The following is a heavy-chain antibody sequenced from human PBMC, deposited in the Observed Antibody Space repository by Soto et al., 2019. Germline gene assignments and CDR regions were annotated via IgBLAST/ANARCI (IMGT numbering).Heavy chain of an antibody. V-gene: IGHV3-66*01. CDR1: GFTISSNY. Sequence: GGSMRVSCAASGFTISSNYMSWVRQAPGKGLEWVSVIYSGGSTYYADSVKGRFTISRDNSKNTLYLQMNSLRAEDTAVYYCARGGRTAPFDYWGQGTLVTVSS. J-gene: IGHJ4*02. D-gene: IGHD3-16*01. CDR3: ARGGRTAPFDY. CDR2: IYSGGST.